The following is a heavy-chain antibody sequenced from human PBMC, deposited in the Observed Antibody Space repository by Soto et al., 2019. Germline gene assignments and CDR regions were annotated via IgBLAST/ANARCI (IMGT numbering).Heavy chain of an antibody. J-gene: IGHJ5*02. Sequence: SGPTLVNPPQTLTLTCTFSGFSLSTSGVCVGWIRQPPGKALEWLALIYWDDDKRYSPSLKSRLTITKDTSKNQVVLTMTNMDPVDTATHYCAHRRDYGYPPGVDTWGPGTLVAVSS. CDR1: GFSLSTSGVC. CDR2: IYWDDDK. V-gene: IGHV2-5*02. CDR3: AHRRDYGYPPGVDT. D-gene: IGHD4-17*01.